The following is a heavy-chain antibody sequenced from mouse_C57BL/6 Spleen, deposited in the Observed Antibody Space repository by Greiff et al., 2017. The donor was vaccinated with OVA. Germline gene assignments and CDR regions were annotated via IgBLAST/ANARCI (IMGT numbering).Heavy chain of an antibody. CDR1: GYTFTEYT. D-gene: IGHD2-3*01. CDR3: ARHEDGSYDGYYAWFAY. Sequence: QVQLKESGAELVKPGASVKLSCKASGYTFTEYTIHWVKQRSGQGLEWIGWFYPGSGSIKYNEKFKDKATLTADKSSITVYMELSRLTSEDSAVYFCARHEDGSYDGYYAWFAYWGQGTLVTVSA. J-gene: IGHJ3*01. CDR2: FYPGSGSI. V-gene: IGHV1-62-2*01.